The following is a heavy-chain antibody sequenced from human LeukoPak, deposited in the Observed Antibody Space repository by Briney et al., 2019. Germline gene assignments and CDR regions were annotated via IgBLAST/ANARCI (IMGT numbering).Heavy chain of an antibody. CDR2: IIPIFGTA. Sequence: SVKVSCKASGGTFSSYAISWVRQAPGQGLEWMGGIIPIFGTANYAQKFQGRVTITADESTSTAYMELSSLRSEDTAVYYCAREDSYGLYYFDYWGQGTLVTASS. J-gene: IGHJ4*02. D-gene: IGHD5-18*01. CDR1: GGTFSSYA. V-gene: IGHV1-69*01. CDR3: AREDSYGLYYFDY.